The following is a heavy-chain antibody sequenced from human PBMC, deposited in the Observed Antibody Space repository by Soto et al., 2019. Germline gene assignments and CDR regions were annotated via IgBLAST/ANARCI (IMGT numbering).Heavy chain of an antibody. J-gene: IGHJ5*02. CDR2: ISSSGSTI. CDR3: ARETSTYYDFWSGYYGGWFDP. Sequence: GGSLRLSCAASGFTFSDYYMSWIRQAPGKGLEWVSYISSSGSTIYYADSVKGRFTISRDNAKNSLYLQMNSLRAEDTAVYYCARETSTYYDFWSGYYGGWFDPWGQGTLVTVSS. V-gene: IGHV3-11*01. CDR1: GFTFSDYY. D-gene: IGHD3-3*01.